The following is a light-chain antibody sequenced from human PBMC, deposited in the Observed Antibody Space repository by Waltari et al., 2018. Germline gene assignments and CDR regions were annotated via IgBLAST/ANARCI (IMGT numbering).Light chain of an antibody. Sequence: DIQMTQSPSTLSTSVGDRVTITCRASQSISSWLALYQHKPGKAPQLLIYKASNLESGVPSRFRGSGSGTEFTLTISSLQPDDVATYYCQHYNSPPYTFGQGTKLEIK. V-gene: IGKV1-5*03. J-gene: IGKJ2*01. CDR1: QSISSW. CDR3: QHYNSPPYT. CDR2: KAS.